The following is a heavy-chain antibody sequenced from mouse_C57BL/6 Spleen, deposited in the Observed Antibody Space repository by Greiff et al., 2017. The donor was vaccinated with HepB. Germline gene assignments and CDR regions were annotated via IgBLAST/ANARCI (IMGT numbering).Heavy chain of an antibody. D-gene: IGHD1-1*01. V-gene: IGHV1-55*01. Sequence: VQLQQPGAELVKPGASVKMSCKASGYTFTSYWITWVKQSPVQGLEWIGDIYPGSGSTNYNEKFKSKATLNVDTSSSTAYMQLSSLTSEDSAVYYGARDYGSSSFAYGGQGTLVTGSA. CDR2: IYPGSGST. J-gene: IGHJ3*01. CDR1: GYTFTSYW. CDR3: ARDYGSSSFAY.